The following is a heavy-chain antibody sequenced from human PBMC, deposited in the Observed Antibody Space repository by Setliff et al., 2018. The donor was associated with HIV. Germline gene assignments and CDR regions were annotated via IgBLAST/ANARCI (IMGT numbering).Heavy chain of an antibody. D-gene: IGHD6-13*01. CDR1: GYTFTSYY. Sequence: ASVKVSCKASGYTFTSYYMHWVRQAPGQGLEWMGIINPSGGSTNYAQKFQGRVTMTRDTSISTAFMDLSRLRSDDTAVYYCARDPGYKSSWYGAFDIWGQGTMVTVSS. CDR2: INPSGGST. CDR3: ARDPGYKSSWYGAFDI. V-gene: IGHV1-46*01. J-gene: IGHJ3*02.